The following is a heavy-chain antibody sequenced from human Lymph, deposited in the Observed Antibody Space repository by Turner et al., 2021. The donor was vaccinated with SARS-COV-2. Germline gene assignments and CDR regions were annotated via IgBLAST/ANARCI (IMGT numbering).Heavy chain of an antibody. CDR1: GITVSRIY. V-gene: IGHV3-53*04. J-gene: IGHJ6*02. Sequence: EVQLVESGGGLVQPGGSLRLSCAASGITVSRIYMSWVRQAPGKGLVWVSCIYSGGSSYYADSVKGRFTISRHNSKNTLYLQMNSLRAEDTAVYYCARDLDTAGGMDVWGQGTTVTVSS. CDR2: IYSGGSS. CDR3: ARDLDTAGGMDV. D-gene: IGHD5-18*01.